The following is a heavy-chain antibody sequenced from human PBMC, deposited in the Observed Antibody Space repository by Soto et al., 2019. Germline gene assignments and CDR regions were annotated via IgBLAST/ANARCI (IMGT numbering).Heavy chain of an antibody. CDR3: AKAPYYDFWSGRKMYNRFGP. CDR2: ISGGGGST. CDR1: GFTFSMYA. J-gene: IGHJ5*02. Sequence: GGSLRLSCAASGFTFSMYAITWVRQAPVKGLEWVSGISGGGGSTYYADSVKGRFTISRDNSKNTLYLQMNSLGVEDTAVYYCAKAPYYDFWSGRKMYNRFGPWGQGTLVTVYS. D-gene: IGHD3-3*01. V-gene: IGHV3-23*01.